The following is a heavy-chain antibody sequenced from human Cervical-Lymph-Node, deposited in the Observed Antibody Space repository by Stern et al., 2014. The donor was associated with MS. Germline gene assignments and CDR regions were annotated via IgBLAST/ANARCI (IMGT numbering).Heavy chain of an antibody. CDR2: IFPVVGTP. CDR3: ALSSETSDRWYSLGYDL. V-gene: IGHV1-69*01. J-gene: IGHJ5*02. CDR1: GGTFSKFP. Sequence: QMQRVQSGAEVTKPGSSVKVSCKASGGTFSKFPSSWVRQAPGQGLEWMGGIFPVVGTPTYAQEVRGGVTIAAYVSTSTVYMELSSLRSDDTAVYYCALSSETSDRWYSLGYDLWGQGTLVTVSS. D-gene: IGHD6-13*01.